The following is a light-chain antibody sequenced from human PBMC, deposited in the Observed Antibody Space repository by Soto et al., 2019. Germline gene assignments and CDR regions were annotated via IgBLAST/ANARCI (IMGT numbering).Light chain of an antibody. CDR1: QSVSSY. J-gene: IGKJ2*01. V-gene: IGKV3-11*01. Sequence: EIVLTQSPSTLSLSPGERATISCRASQSVSSYLAWYQHKPGQAPRLLIYGASNRATDIPARFSGRGSGTDFTLTISSLESGDAAVYYCQQRDKWPLTFGQGTKLEIK. CDR2: GAS. CDR3: QQRDKWPLT.